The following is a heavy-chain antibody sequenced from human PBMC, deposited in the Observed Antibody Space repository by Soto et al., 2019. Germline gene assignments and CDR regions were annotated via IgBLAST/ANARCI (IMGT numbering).Heavy chain of an antibody. CDR1: GYSFTSYW. Sequence: GESLKISCKGSGYSFTSYWVGWVRQMPGKGLEWMGITYPADSHTRYSPSFQGKVTISADKSISTAYLQWSSLKASDTAMYYCARNRITIFDKVGYMDVWGKGTTVTVSS. D-gene: IGHD3-3*01. V-gene: IGHV5-51*01. J-gene: IGHJ6*03. CDR3: ARNRITIFDKVGYMDV. CDR2: TYPADSHT.